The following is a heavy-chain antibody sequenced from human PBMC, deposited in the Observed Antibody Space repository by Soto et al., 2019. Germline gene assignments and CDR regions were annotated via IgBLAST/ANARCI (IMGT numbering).Heavy chain of an antibody. V-gene: IGHV3-30-3*01. CDR3: ARGSRSIAAAGTRNYYYYGMDV. CDR1: GFTFSSYA. CDR2: ISYDGSNK. D-gene: IGHD6-13*01. J-gene: IGHJ6*02. Sequence: GGSLRLSCAASGFTFSSYAMHWVRQAPGKGLEWVAVISYDGSNKYYADSVKGRFTISRDNSKNTLYLQMNSLRAEDTAVYYCARGSRSIAAAGTRNYYYYGMDVWSQGTTVTVSS.